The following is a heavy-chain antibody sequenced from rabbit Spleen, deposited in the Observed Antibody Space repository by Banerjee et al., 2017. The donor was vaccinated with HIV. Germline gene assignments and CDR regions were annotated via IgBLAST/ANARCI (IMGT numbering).Heavy chain of an antibody. CDR2: IYTSYVST. CDR3: ARSGAGYDGWAYALNL. Sequence: QEQLEESGGDLVQPEGSLTLTCKASGFTISSSYWICWVRQAPGKGLEWVACIYTSYVSTWYASWAKGRFTISKASSTTVTLQMTSLTAADTATYFCARSGAGYDGWAYALNLWGPGTLVTVS. D-gene: IGHD6-1*01. J-gene: IGHJ4*01. CDR1: GFTISSSYW. V-gene: IGHV1S45*01.